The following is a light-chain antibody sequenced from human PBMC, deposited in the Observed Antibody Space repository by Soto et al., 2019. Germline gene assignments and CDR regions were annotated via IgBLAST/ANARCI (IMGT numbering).Light chain of an antibody. J-gene: IGKJ1*01. CDR3: QQYDNWLRT. CDR2: GAS. CDR1: QDISTN. Sequence: EIVMTQSPATLSVSPGERATLSCRASQDISTNLAWYQQKPGQAPRLLIYGASTRATGIPARFSGSGSGTEFTITISSRQSEDFAVYYCQQYDNWLRTFGQGTKVEIK. V-gene: IGKV3-15*01.